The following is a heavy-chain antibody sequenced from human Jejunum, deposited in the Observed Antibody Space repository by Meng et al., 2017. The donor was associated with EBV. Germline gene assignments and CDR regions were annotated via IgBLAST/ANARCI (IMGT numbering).Heavy chain of an antibody. CDR2: ISAYNGNT. V-gene: IGHV1-18*01. Sequence: VQLCRFEAALKQPGPSVKVPCKSAGYAFTNNGVSWVRQAPGQGLEWMGWISAYNGNTDYAQKLQGRVTMTTDTPTSTAYMELRSLRSDDTAVYYCTILSHCDGGICYSYDYWGQGTLVTVSS. J-gene: IGHJ4*02. CDR3: TILSHCDGGICYSYDY. D-gene: IGHD2-15*01. CDR1: GYAFTNNG.